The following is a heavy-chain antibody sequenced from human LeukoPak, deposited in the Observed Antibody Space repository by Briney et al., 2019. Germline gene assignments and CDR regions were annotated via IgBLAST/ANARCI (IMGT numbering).Heavy chain of an antibody. Sequence: SETLSLTCAVYGGSFSGHYWSWIRQPPGKGLEWIGEINHSGSTNYNPSLKSRVTISVDTSKNQFSLKLSSVTAADTAVYYCARSGYSYGADAFDIWGQGTMVTVSS. J-gene: IGHJ3*02. V-gene: IGHV4-34*01. CDR3: ARSGYSYGADAFDI. CDR1: GGSFSGHY. CDR2: INHSGST. D-gene: IGHD5-18*01.